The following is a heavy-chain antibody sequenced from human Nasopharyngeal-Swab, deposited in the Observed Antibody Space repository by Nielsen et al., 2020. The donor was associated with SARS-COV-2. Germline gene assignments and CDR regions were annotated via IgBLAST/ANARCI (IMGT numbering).Heavy chain of an antibody. Sequence: SETLPLTCAVYGGSFSGYYWSWIRQPPGKGLEWIGEINHSGSTNYNPSLKSRVTISVDTSKNQFSLKLSSVTAADTAVYYCARGGRVDSSGYYSLRKGFDPWGQGTLVTVSS. V-gene: IGHV4-34*01. CDR1: GGSFSGYY. J-gene: IGHJ5*02. D-gene: IGHD3-22*01. CDR3: ARGGRVDSSGYYSLRKGFDP. CDR2: INHSGST.